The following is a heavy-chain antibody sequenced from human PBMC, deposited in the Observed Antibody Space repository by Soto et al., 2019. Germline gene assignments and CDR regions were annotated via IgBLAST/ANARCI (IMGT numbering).Heavy chain of an antibody. D-gene: IGHD3-3*01. CDR3: AHRILRTVFGLVTTTAIYFDF. J-gene: IGHJ4*02. Sequence: QITLNESGPTVVKPAETLTLTCTFSGFSLTTSGVGVGWIRQSPGKAPEWLALIYWDDDKRYSASLNSRLTITKDTSKNQVVLTMASVDPVDTATYYCAHRILRTVFGLVTTTAIYFDFWGQGTPVVVSS. V-gene: IGHV2-5*02. CDR1: GFSLTTSGVG. CDR2: IYWDDDK.